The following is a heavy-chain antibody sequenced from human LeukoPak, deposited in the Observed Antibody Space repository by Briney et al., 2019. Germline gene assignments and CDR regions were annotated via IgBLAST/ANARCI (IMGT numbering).Heavy chain of an antibody. CDR2: ISGDGGST. CDR1: GFTFDDYA. J-gene: IGHJ3*02. Sequence: GGSLRLSCAASGFTFDDYAMHWVRHAPGKGLEWVSLISGDGGSTYYADSVKGRFTISRDNAKNSLYLQMNSLRAEDMALYYCAKGTTVVTVLHHDAFDIWGQGTMVTVSS. V-gene: IGHV3-43*02. D-gene: IGHD4-23*01. CDR3: AKGTTVVTVLHHDAFDI.